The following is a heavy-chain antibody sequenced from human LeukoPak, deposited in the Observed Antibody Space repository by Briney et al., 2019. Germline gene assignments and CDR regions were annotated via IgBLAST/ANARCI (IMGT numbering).Heavy chain of an antibody. D-gene: IGHD4-17*01. CDR2: INNDGSSA. J-gene: IGHJ4*02. CDR3: ARGGDGAIDY. Sequence: PGGSLRLSCDASGFTFNWYWMHWVRQVPGKGLVWVSYINNDGSSATYADSVRGRFTISRDSAKNTVYLQMNSLRVEDSAVYYYARGGDGAIDYWGQGTLVTVSS. V-gene: IGHV3-74*01. CDR1: GFTFNWYW.